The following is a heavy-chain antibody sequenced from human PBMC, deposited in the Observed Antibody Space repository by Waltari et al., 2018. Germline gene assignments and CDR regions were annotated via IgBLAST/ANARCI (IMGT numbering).Heavy chain of an antibody. D-gene: IGHD6-13*01. CDR1: GFTFSSYW. Sequence: EVQLVESGGGLVQPGGSLRLSCAASGFTFSSYWLSWVRQAPGKGLEGVANIKQDGSGKCDVDVVKGRFTISRENAKNSLYLQMNSLRAEDTAVYYCARGLGSSWSFDYWGQGTLVTVSS. CDR2: IKQDGSGK. J-gene: IGHJ4*02. CDR3: ARGLGSSWSFDY. V-gene: IGHV3-7*01.